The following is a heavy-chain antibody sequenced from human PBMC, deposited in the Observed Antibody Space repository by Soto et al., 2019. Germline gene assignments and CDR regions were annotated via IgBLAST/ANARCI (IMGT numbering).Heavy chain of an antibody. D-gene: IGHD3-16*01. Sequence: LSLTCTVSGGSSGNYYWSWIRQPPGKGLEWIGYISYSGSTNYNPSLKSRGTISQDTSKKQFSLKLSSVTAADTAVYYCARGSDGDYSDYWGQGTLVPVSS. CDR3: ARGSDGDYSDY. CDR2: ISYSGST. J-gene: IGHJ4*02. CDR1: GGSSGNYY. V-gene: IGHV4-59*01.